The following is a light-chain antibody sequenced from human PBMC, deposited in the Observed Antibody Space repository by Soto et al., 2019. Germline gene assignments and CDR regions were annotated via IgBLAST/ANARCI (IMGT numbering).Light chain of an antibody. J-gene: IGKJ2*01. CDR1: QSVSSY. Sequence: EIVLTQSPATLSLSPGERATLSCRASQSVSSYLAWYQQKPGQAPRLLIYDASSRATGIPARFSGSGSGTDFTLTISSLEPEDFAVYCCQQRSNWPGTFGQGTKLEIK. V-gene: IGKV3-11*01. CDR2: DAS. CDR3: QQRSNWPGT.